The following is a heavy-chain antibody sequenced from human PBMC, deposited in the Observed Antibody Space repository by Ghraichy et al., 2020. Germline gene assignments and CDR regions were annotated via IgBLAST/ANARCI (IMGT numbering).Heavy chain of an antibody. D-gene: IGHD3-22*01. Sequence: GSLRLSCAASGFTFSRYGMHWVRQAPGKGLEWVAVTSYDGSNKNYADSVKGRFTISRDNSKNTLYLQMNSLRAEDTAVYYCAKERDSSGNYSFRGDYYGMDVWGQGTTVTVSS. CDR1: GFTFSRYG. J-gene: IGHJ6*02. CDR3: AKERDSSGNYSFRGDYYGMDV. CDR2: TSYDGSNK. V-gene: IGHV3-30*18.